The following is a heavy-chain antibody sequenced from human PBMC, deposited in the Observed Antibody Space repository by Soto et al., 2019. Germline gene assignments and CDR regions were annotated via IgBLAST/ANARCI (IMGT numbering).Heavy chain of an antibody. CDR1: GGSFSGYY. J-gene: IGHJ5*02. D-gene: IGHD6-19*01. Sequence: SETLSLTCAVYGGSFSGYYWSWIRQPPGKGLEWIGEINHSGSTNYNPSLKSRVTISVDTSKNQFSLKLSSVTAADTAVYYCARVYSSGWYAATVLNWFDPWGQGTLVTVSS. CDR3: ARVYSSGWYAATVLNWFDP. V-gene: IGHV4-34*01. CDR2: INHSGST.